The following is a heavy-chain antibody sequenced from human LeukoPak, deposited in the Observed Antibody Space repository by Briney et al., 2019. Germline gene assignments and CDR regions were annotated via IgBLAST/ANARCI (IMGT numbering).Heavy chain of an antibody. CDR1: AFTFSTYG. Sequence: GGSLRLSCAASAFTFSTYGMHWVRQAPGKGLEWVAFIRYDGSSKYYADYVKGRFTISRDNSKNTLYLQMNSLRAEDTAVYYCAKDRVNWNNYFFHYWAQGTLVTVSS. CDR3: AKDRVNWNNYFFHY. CDR2: IRYDGSSK. J-gene: IGHJ4*02. D-gene: IGHD1/OR15-1a*01. V-gene: IGHV3-30*02.